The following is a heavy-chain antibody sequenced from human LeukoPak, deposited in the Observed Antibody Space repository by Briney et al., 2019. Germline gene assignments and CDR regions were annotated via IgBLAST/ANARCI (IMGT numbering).Heavy chain of an antibody. CDR1: GGTFSSYA. V-gene: IGHV1-69*13. CDR3: ARDLLGFDDYYDSSGYYAFDI. Sequence: SVKVSCKASGGTFSSYAISWVRQAPGQGLEWMGGIIPIFGTANYAQKFQGRVTITADESTSTAYMELSSPRSEDTAAYYCARDLLGFDDYYDSSGYYAFDIWGQGTMVTVSS. J-gene: IGHJ3*02. D-gene: IGHD3-22*01. CDR2: IIPIFGTA.